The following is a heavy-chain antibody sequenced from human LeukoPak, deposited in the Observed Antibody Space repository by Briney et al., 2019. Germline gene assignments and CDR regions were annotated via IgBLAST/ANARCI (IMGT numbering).Heavy chain of an antibody. V-gene: IGHV4-34*01. CDR3: ARGRSSSWFLPQYYFDY. CDR2: INHSGST. Sequence: SETLSLTCAVYGGSFSGYYWSWIRQPPGKGLEWIGEINHSGSTNYNPSLKSRVTISVDTSKNQFSLKLSSVTAADTAVYYCARGRSSSWFLPQYYFDYWGQGTLVTVSS. D-gene: IGHD6-13*01. J-gene: IGHJ4*02. CDR1: GGSFSGYY.